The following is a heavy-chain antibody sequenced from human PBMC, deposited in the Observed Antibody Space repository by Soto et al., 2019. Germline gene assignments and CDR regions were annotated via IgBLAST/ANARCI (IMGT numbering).Heavy chain of an antibody. CDR1: GGTVASSHW. V-gene: IGHV4-4*02. CDR3: AREIVTAGGNNYFDP. Sequence: SETQSLTCIVSGGTVASSHWWSWVRQSPGRGLEWIGNVYHTGDTNFNPSLQSRVTFSVDKSNNQFSLRLTSVTAADTAVYFCAREIVTAGGNNYFDPWGPGTLVNVSS. CDR2: VYHTGDT. D-gene: IGHD2-21*02. J-gene: IGHJ5*02.